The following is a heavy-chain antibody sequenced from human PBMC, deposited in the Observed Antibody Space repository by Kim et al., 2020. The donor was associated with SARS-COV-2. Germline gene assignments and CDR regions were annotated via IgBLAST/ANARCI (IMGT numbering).Heavy chain of an antibody. V-gene: IGHV3-20*03. Sequence: ADAGKDPFTISRDNATNSLYLQMNSLRAEDTALYYCARDGGSYGYGHFDNWGQGTMVTVSS. CDR3: ARDGGSYGYGHFDN. D-gene: IGHD5-18*01. J-gene: IGHJ3*02.